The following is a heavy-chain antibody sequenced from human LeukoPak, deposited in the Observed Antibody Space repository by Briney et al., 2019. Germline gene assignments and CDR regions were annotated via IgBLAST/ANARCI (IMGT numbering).Heavy chain of an antibody. J-gene: IGHJ4*02. D-gene: IGHD6-6*01. CDR3: ARGVLFPH. CDR1: GGSISSYY. CDR2: INHSGST. Sequence: SETLSLTCTVSGGSISSYYWSWIRQPPGKGLEWIGEINHSGSTNYNPSLKSRVTISVDTSKNQFSLKLSSVTAADTAVYYCARGVLFPHWGQGTLVTVSS. V-gene: IGHV4-34*01.